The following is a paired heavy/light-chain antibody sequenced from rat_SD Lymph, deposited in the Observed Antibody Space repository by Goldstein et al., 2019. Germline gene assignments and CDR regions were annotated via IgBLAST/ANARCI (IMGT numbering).Light chain of an antibody. J-gene: IGKJ2-3*01. CDR1: SSVSY. Sequence: EIVLTQSPTTIAASPGEKVTITCRASSSVSYMYWYQQKSGASPKLWIYDTSKLASGVPNRFSGSGSGTSYSLTINTMETEDAATYYCQQWSSTPPMYTFGAGTKLELK. V-gene: IGKV4S7*01. CDR3: QQWSSTPPMYT. CDR2: DTS.
Heavy chain of an antibody. J-gene: IGHJ4*01. CDR3: ARYLEWMGPYSSYIYGGVMDA. D-gene: IGHD1-2*01. Sequence: EVQLQESGPGLVKPSQSLSLTCSVTGYSITSNYWGWIRKFPGNKMEWMGYISYSGSTSYNPSLKSRISITRDTSKNQFFLQLNSVTTEDTATYYCARYLEWMGPYSSYIYGGVMDAWGQGASVTVSS. CDR1: GYSITSNY. CDR2: ISYSGST. V-gene: IGHV3-1*01.